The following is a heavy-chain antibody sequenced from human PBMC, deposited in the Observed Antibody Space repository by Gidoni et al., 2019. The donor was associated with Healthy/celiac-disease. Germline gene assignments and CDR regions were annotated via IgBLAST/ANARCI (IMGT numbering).Heavy chain of an antibody. CDR2: IIPILGIA. CDR3: ASGLDSSSWQLTLDY. J-gene: IGHJ4*02. CDR1: GGTFSSYT. D-gene: IGHD6-13*01. Sequence: QVQLVQSGAEVKKPGSSVKVSCKASGGTFSSYTISWVRQAPGQGLEWMGRIIPILGIANYAQKFQGRVTITADKSTSTAYMELSSLRSDDTAVYYCASGLDSSSWQLTLDYWGQGTLVTVSS. V-gene: IGHV1-69*02.